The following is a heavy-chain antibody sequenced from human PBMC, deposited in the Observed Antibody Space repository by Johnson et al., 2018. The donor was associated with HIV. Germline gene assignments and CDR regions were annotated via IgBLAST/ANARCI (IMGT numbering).Heavy chain of an antibody. J-gene: IGHJ3*02. CDR1: GFTFSDYY. CDR2: ISSSGSTI. V-gene: IGHV3-11*01. D-gene: IGHD3-10*01. Sequence: QVQLVESGGGLVKPGGSLRLSCAASGFTFSDYYMSWIRQAPGKGLEWVSYISSSGSTIYYADSVKGRFTISRDNAKNSLYLQMNSLRAEDTAVYYCARDYYGTGSYSNVWVAGAFDIWGPGTMVTVSS. CDR3: ARDYYGTGSYSNVWVAGAFDI.